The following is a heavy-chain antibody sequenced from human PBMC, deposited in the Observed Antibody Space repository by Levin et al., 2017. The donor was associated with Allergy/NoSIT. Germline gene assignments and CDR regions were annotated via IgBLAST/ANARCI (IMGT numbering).Heavy chain of an antibody. CDR1: GFTFSSYG. D-gene: IGHD3-10*01. CDR3: AKRGSSGSHDYFDL. J-gene: IGHJ2*01. CDR2: ISDDGSKE. V-gene: IGHV3-30*18. Sequence: GESLKISCAASGFTFSSYGMHWVRQTPGKGLEWVTAISDDGSKEYYADSVKGRFTISRDNSKNTLFLQMNSLRAEDTAVYYCAKRGSSGSHDYFDLWGRGTLVTVSS.